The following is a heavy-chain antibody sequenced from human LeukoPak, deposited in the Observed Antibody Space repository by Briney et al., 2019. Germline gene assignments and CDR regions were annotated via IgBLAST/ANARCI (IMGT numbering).Heavy chain of an antibody. CDR2: IYPGDSDT. Sequence: NRGESLKISCKGSGYSFTNYWIGWVRQMPGKGLEWMGIIYPGDSDTRYSPSFQGQVTVSADKSISTAYLQWSSLKASDTAMYFCARLLNGYGSRWYGDYWGQGTLVTVSS. CDR3: ARLLNGYGSRWYGDY. CDR1: GYSFTNYW. D-gene: IGHD6-13*01. J-gene: IGHJ4*02. V-gene: IGHV5-51*01.